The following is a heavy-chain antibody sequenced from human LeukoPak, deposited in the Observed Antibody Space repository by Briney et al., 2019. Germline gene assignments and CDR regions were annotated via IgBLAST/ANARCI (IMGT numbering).Heavy chain of an antibody. V-gene: IGHV3-11*01. J-gene: IGHJ4*02. CDR3: ARDKSNKGHDC. CDR1: GFTLSDYY. CDR2: VSNGGSSSI. Sequence: GGSLRLSCAASGFTLSDYYLTWIRQAPGKGLEWVSYVSNGGSSSILYADSVKGRFTVFRDYAKNSLYLQMNSLRADDTGVYYCARDKSNKGHDCWGQGTLVTVSS.